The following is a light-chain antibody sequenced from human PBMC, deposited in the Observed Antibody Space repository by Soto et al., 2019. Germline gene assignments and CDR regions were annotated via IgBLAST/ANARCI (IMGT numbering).Light chain of an antibody. CDR2: EVT. V-gene: IGLV2-8*01. Sequence: ALTQPPSASGSPGQSVTISCTGTSSDVGGYNYVSWYQQYPGRAPKLMIYEVTKRPSGVPDRFSGSKSGNTASLTVSGLQAEDEADYYCSSYAASNNFYFVFGGGTQLTVL. CDR1: SSDVGGYNY. CDR3: SSYAASNNFYFV. J-gene: IGLJ3*02.